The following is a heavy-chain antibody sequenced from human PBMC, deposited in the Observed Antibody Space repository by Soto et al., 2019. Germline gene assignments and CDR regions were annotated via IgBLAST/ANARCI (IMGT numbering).Heavy chain of an antibody. CDR3: ARVESDRLAAGTA. V-gene: IGHV1-8*01. J-gene: IGHJ4*02. CDR2: MNPNSGNT. D-gene: IGHD6-13*01. CDR1: GYTFTSYD. Sequence: ASVKVSCKASGYTFTSYDINWVRQATGQGLEWMGWMNPNSGNTGYAQKFQGRVTMTRNTSISTAYMELSSLRSEDTAVYYCARVESDRLAAGTAWGQGTLVTVSS.